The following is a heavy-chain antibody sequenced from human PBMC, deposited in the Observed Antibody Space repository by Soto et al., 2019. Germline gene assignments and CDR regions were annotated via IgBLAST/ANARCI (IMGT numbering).Heavy chain of an antibody. Sequence: QVQLVESGGGVVQPGRSLRLSCAASGFTFSSYGMHWVRQAPGKGLEWVAVMWYDGSNKYYADSVKGRFTISRDNSKNTLYLQMNSLRAEDTAVYYCAKTFGFRGYCTNGVCCYFDYWGQGTLVTVSS. CDR1: GFTFSSYG. V-gene: IGHV3-33*06. CDR3: AKTFGFRGYCTNGVCCYFDY. D-gene: IGHD2-8*01. CDR2: MWYDGSNK. J-gene: IGHJ4*02.